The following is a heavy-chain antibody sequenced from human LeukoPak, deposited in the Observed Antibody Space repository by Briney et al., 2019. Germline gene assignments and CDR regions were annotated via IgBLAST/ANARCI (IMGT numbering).Heavy chain of an antibody. J-gene: IGHJ6*03. CDR2: IGTAGDT. D-gene: IGHD6-13*01. Sequence: GGSLRLSCAASGFTFSSYDMHWVRQATGKGLEWVSAIGTAGDTYYPGSVKGRFTISRENAKNSLYLQMNSLRAGDTAVYYRARASQYSSSWYRRGYYYYMDVWGKGTTVTVSS. V-gene: IGHV3-13*01. CDR1: GFTFSSYD. CDR3: ARASQYSSSWYRRGYYYYMDV.